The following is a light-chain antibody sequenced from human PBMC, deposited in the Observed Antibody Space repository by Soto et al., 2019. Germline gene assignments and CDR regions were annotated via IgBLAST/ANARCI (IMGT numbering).Light chain of an antibody. CDR1: QSISSW. Sequence: DVQMTQSPSTLSASVGDRVTITCRASQSISSWLAWYQQKPGKAPKLLICDASSLESGVPSRFSGSGSGTEFPITISSLQPDDFAPYYCQQYNSYSPWTFGQGTKVEIK. J-gene: IGKJ1*01. V-gene: IGKV1-5*01. CDR3: QQYNSYSPWT. CDR2: DAS.